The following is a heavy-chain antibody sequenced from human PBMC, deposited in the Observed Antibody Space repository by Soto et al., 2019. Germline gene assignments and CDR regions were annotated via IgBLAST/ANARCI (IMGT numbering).Heavy chain of an antibody. CDR3: TTDSVRGAITVL. Sequence: EVQLVESGGGLVKPGGSLRLSCAASGFTFSNAWMNWVRQAPGRGLWWFGRIKRKTDGGTTDYAAPVKGSLTISRDDSKNTLYLQMNSLNTEDTAVYYCTTDSVRGAITVLWGQGTLVTVSS. J-gene: IGHJ4*02. D-gene: IGHD3-10*01. CDR2: IKRKTDGGTT. CDR1: GFTFSNAW. V-gene: IGHV3-15*07.